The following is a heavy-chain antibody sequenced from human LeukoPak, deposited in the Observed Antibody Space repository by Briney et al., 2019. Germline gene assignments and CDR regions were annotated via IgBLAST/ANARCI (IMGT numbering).Heavy chain of an antibody. V-gene: IGHV3-7*03. Sequence: GGSLRLSCAASGFTFSSYWMNWARQAPGKGLEWVASINHNGNVNYYVDSVKGRFTISRDNAKNSLYLQMSNLRAEDTAVFFCARGGGLDVWGQGATVTVSS. CDR1: GFTFSSYW. CDR3: ARGGGLDV. CDR2: INHNGNVN. D-gene: IGHD3-16*01. J-gene: IGHJ6*02.